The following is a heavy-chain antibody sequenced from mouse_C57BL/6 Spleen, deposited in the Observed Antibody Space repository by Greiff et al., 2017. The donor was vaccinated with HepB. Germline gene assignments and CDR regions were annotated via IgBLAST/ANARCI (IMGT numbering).Heavy chain of an antibody. CDR3: ARASSWFAY. CDR2: IYPGDGDT. V-gene: IGHV1-82*01. CDR1: GYAFSSSW. J-gene: IGHJ3*01. Sequence: QVQLQQSGAELVKPGASVKISCKASGYAFSSSWMNWVKQRPGKGLEWIGRIYPGDGDTNYNGKFKGKATLTADKSSSTAYMQLSSLTSEVSAVYFCARASSWFAYWGQGTLVTVSA.